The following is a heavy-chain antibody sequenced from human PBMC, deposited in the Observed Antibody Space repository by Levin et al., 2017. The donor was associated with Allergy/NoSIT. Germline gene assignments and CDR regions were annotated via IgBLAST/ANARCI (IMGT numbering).Heavy chain of an antibody. Sequence: SQTLSLTCAVYGGSFSDFYWSWIRQPPGKGLEWIGEINHSGDANYNPSLKSRVVISIDTSKNQFSLRLTSVTAADTAVYYCARGPNTDYYFQYYYIDVWGKGTTVTVSS. CDR1: GGSFSDFY. J-gene: IGHJ6*03. D-gene: IGHD2/OR15-2a*01. CDR3: ARGPNTDYYFQYYYIDV. V-gene: IGHV4-34*01. CDR2: INHSGDA.